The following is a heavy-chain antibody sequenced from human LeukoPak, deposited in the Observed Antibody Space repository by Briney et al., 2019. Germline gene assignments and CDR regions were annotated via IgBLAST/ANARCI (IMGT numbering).Heavy chain of an antibody. J-gene: IGHJ4*02. CDR3: ARHDGSCSGGSCYAFDY. D-gene: IGHD2-15*01. CDR2: IYPGDSDT. V-gene: IGHV5-51*01. Sequence: GESLQISCQGSGYSFTSYWIGWVRQMPGKGLEWMGIIYPGDSDTRYSPSFQGRVTISADKSISTAYLQWSSLKASDTAMYYCARHDGSCSGGSCYAFDYWGQGTLVTVSS. CDR1: GYSFTSYW.